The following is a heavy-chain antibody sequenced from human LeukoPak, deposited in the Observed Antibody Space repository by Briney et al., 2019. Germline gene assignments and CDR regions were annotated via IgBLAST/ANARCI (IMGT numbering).Heavy chain of an antibody. CDR3: ARGWRYFDY. V-gene: IGHV4-59*01. J-gene: IGHJ4*02. Sequence: SETLSLTCTVSGGSISSYYWSWIRQPPGKGLEWIGYIYYSGSTNYNPSLKSRVTISVDTSKNQFSLKLSSVTAADTAVYYYARGWRYFDYWGQGTLVTVSS. CDR2: IYYSGST. CDR1: GGSISSYY. D-gene: IGHD2-15*01.